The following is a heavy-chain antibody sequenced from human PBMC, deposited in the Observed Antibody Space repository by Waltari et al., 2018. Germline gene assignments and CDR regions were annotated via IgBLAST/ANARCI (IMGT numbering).Heavy chain of an antibody. J-gene: IGHJ5*02. CDR1: GFTFSRYW. CDR3: ARFSKGGHNWFDP. CDR2: IKKDGSEK. Sequence: EVQLVESGGGLVQPGGSLRLSCAASGFTFSRYWMSWVRRSPGKGLEWVANIKKDGSEKYYVDSVKGRFTISRDNAKNSLYLQMNSLRAEDTAVYYCARFSKGGHNWFDPWGQGTLVTVSS. V-gene: IGHV3-7*01. D-gene: IGHD3-16*01.